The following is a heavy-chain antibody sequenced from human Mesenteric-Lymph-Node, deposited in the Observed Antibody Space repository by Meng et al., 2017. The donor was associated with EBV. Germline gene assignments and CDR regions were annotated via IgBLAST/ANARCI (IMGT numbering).Heavy chain of an antibody. D-gene: IGHD3-3*01. Sequence: QVHVVQSGAEVKKPGAALKVSCKASGYTFTTYSMNWVRQAPGQGLEWMGWINTNTGNPTYAQGFTGRFVFSLDTSVSTAYLQISSLQAEDTAVYYCARGDTELYGTFDPWGQGTLVTVFS. CDR1: GYTFTTYS. V-gene: IGHV7-4-1*02. J-gene: IGHJ5*02. CDR3: ARGDTELYGTFDP. CDR2: INTNTGNP.